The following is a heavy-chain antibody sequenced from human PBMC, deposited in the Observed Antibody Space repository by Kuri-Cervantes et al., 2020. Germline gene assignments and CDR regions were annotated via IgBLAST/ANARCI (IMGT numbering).Heavy chain of an antibody. Sequence: ASVKVSCKASGYTFTGYYMHWVRQAPGQGLEWMGWINPNSGGTNYAQKFQGRVTMTRDTSISTAYMELSRLRSDDTAVYYCAKDPLRYCSSTSCYAIDYWGQGTLVTVSS. CDR2: INPNSGGT. CDR3: AKDPLRYCSSTSCYAIDY. D-gene: IGHD2-2*01. CDR1: GYTFTGYY. J-gene: IGHJ4*02. V-gene: IGHV1-2*02.